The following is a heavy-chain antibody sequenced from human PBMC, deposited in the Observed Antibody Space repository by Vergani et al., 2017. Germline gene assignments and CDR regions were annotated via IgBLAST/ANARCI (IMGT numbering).Heavy chain of an antibody. D-gene: IGHD6-6*01. J-gene: IGHJ4*02. CDR1: GFTFSSYS. CDR3: ARGGRIAARPIDY. V-gene: IGHV3-21*01. CDR2: ISSSRSYI. Sequence: EVQLVESGGGLVKPGGSLRLSCAASGFTFSSYSMNWVRQAPGKGLEWVSSISSSRSYIYYADSVKGRFTISRDNAKNSLYLQMNSLRAEDTAVYYCARGGRIAARPIDYWGQGTLVTVSA.